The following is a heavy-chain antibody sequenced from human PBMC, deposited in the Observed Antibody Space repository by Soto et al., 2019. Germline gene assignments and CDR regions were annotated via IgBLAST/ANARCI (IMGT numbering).Heavy chain of an antibody. CDR2: IFYSGST. Sequence: SETLSLTCTVSGGSISSSSYKWGWIRQPPGKSLEWIGNIFYSGSTYYNPSLKSRVTLSVDTSKNQFSLTLSSVTAADTAVYYCARYAAVAGILDYWGQGTLVTVSS. CDR1: GGSISSSSYK. V-gene: IGHV4-39*01. CDR3: ARYAAVAGILDY. J-gene: IGHJ4*02. D-gene: IGHD6-19*01.